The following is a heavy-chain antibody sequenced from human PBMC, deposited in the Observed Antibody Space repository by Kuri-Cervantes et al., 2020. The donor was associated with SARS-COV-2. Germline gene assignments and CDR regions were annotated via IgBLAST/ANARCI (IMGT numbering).Heavy chain of an antibody. CDR2: IYYSGST. V-gene: IGHV4-39*07. J-gene: IGHJ4*02. CDR1: GGSISSGDYY. Sequence: SETLSLTCTVSGGSISSGDYYWSWIRQPPGKGLEWIGSIYYSGSTYYNPSLKSRVTISVDTSKNQFSLKLSSVTAADTAVYYCARISAVPAAKRTYYFDYWGQGTLVTVSS. D-gene: IGHD2-2*01. CDR3: ARISAVPAAKRTYYFDY.